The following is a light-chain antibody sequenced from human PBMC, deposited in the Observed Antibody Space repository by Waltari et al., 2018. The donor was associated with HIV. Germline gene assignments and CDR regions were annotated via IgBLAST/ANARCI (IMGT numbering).Light chain of an antibody. V-gene: IGKV1-5*03. Sequence: DAQMTQSPSPLSASVGDRVTITCRASQYNRMAWYQQKPGKAPNLLIYFASNLQSGVPSRFSGSGSGTEFTLTISSLQPDDFATYFCQQTNGYFGQGTKVEMK. CDR3: QQTNGY. CDR1: QYNR. CDR2: FAS. J-gene: IGKJ2*01.